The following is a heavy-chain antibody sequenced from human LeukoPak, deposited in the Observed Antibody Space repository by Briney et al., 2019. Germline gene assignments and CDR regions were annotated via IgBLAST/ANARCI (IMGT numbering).Heavy chain of an antibody. D-gene: IGHD6-19*01. Sequence: ASVKVSCKASGYTFTSYAMHWVRQAPGQRLEWMGCINGYNGNTEFSQKFQGRVTFTRDTSASTAYMELSRLTSEDMAVFYCVRGGPNSGGWTLDHWGQGTLVSVSS. CDR1: GYTFTSYA. CDR2: INGYNGNT. CDR3: VRGGPNSGGWTLDH. V-gene: IGHV1-3*03. J-gene: IGHJ4*02.